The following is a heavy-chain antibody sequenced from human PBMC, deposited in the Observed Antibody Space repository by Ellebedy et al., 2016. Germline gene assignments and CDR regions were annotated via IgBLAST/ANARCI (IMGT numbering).Heavy chain of an antibody. CDR2: IYPGGRR. J-gene: IGHJ4*02. V-gene: IGHV4-30-2*01. CDR1: GDSITSGGYS. CDR3: ARDPLYSGYQVDY. D-gene: IGHD5-12*01. Sequence: SETLSLTXTVSGDSITSGGYSWTWIRQPPGKGLEWIGYIYPGGRRKSNPSLQSRVAISIDTSKNQFSLKLTSLTAADTDVYYCARDPLYSGYQVDYWGQGTRVTVSS.